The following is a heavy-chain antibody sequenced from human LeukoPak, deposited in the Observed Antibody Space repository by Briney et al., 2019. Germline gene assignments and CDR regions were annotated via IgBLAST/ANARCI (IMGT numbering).Heavy chain of an antibody. CDR2: ISSSGSTI. J-gene: IGHJ6*03. CDR1: GFTFSSYE. CDR3: ARDSYLYYYYYVDV. D-gene: IGHD2-21*01. V-gene: IGHV3-48*03. Sequence: GGSLRLSCAASGFTFSSYEMNWVRQAPGKGLEWVSYISSSGSTIYYADSVKGRFTISRDNAKNSLYLQMNSLRAEDTAVYYCARDSYLYYYYYVDVWGKGTTVTISS.